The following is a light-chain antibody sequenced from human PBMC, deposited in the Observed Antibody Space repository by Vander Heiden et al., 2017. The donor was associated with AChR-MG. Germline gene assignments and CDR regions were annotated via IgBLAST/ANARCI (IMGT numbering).Light chain of an antibody. Sequence: DIVMTQSPLSLPVTPGEPASISCRSSQSLLHSNGYNYLDWYLQKPGQSPQLLIYLGSKRAYGVPDRFSGSGSGKDFTLKSNRVEDEDVGVYYCSQDLRTHTFGHGTKVDIK. CDR3: SQDLRTHT. CDR1: QSLLHSNGYNY. J-gene: IGKJ3*01. V-gene: IGKV2-28*01. CDR2: LGS.